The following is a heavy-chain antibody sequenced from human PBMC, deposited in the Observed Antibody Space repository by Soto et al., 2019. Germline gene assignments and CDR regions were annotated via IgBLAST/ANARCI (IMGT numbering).Heavy chain of an antibody. V-gene: IGHV4-34*01. J-gene: IGHJ4*02. CDR2: INHSGST. Sequence: PSETLSLTCAVYGGSFSGYYWSWIRQPPGKGLEWIGEINHSGSTNYNPSLKSRVTISVDTSKNQFSLKLSSVTAADTAVYYCARGLPVDARQQLIHYFDYWGQGTLVTVSS. CDR3: ARGLPVDARQQLIHYFDY. D-gene: IGHD6-13*01. CDR1: GGSFSGYY.